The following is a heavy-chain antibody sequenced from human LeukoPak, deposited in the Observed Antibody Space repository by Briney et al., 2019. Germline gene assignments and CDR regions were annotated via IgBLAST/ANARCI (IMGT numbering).Heavy chain of an antibody. J-gene: IGHJ4*02. D-gene: IGHD2-15*01. CDR2: IYYSGST. CDR3: AGGEDIPDY. CDR1: GGSISSHY. Sequence: SETLSLTCTVSGGSISSHYWSWIRQPPGKGLEWIGYIYYSGSTNYNPSLKSQVTISVDTSKNQFSLKLSSVTAADTAVYYCAGGEDIPDYWGQGTLVTVSS. V-gene: IGHV4-59*11.